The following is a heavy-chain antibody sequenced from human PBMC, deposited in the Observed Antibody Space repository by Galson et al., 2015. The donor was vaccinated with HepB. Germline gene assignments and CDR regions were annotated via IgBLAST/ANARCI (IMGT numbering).Heavy chain of an antibody. CDR1: GFTFSNAW. CDR2: IKSKTDGGTT. Sequence: SLRLSCAASGFTFSNAWMSWVRQAPGKGLEWVGRIKSKTDGGTTDYAAPVKGRFTISRDDSKNTLYLQMNSLKTEDTAVYYCTTALGIAAADSYYYYYMDVWGKGTTVTVSS. D-gene: IGHD6-13*01. CDR3: TTALGIAAADSYYYYYMDV. J-gene: IGHJ6*03. V-gene: IGHV3-15*01.